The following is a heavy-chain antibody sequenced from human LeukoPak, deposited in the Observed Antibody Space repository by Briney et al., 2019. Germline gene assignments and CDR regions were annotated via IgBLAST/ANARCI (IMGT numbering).Heavy chain of an antibody. D-gene: IGHD2-21*02. CDR1: GGTFSSYA. J-gene: IGHJ4*02. CDR2: IIPILGIT. V-gene: IGHV1-69*04. Sequence: GASVEVSCKASGGTFSSYAISWVRQAPGQGLEWMGRIIPILGITNYAQKFQGRVTITADKSTSTAYMELSSLRSEDTAVYYCARDNKGGFYCGGDCYLDYWGQGTLVTVSS. CDR3: ARDNKGGFYCGGDCYLDY.